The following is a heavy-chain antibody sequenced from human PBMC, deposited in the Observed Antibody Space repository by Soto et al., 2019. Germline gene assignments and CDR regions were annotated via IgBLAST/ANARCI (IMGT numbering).Heavy chain of an antibody. D-gene: IGHD4-17*01. J-gene: IGHJ6*02. CDR1: GFTFGDYA. CDR2: IRTEAYGGTT. CDR3: ARRLRDYGDYYYGMDV. V-gene: IGHV3-49*04. Sequence: VQVVESGGGLVQPGRSLRLSCTASGFTFGDYAMTWVRQAPGKGLEWVGVIRTEAYGGTTQYGASVKGRFTISRDDSKSIAYLQMNSLKSEDTAVYYCARRLRDYGDYYYGMDVWGQGTTVTVSS.